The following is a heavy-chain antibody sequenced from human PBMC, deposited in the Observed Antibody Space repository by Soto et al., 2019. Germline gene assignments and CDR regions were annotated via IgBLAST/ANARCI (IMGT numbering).Heavy chain of an antibody. CDR1: GFTFSNYA. V-gene: IGHV3-30-3*01. CDR2: ISYDGSNK. Sequence: QVQLVESGGGVVQPGRSLRLSCAASGFTFSNYAIHWVRQAPGKGLEWVAAISYDGSNKYYADSVKGRFTISRDNSKSTLYLQVNSLRAADTAVYYCARGTSSGWYYFDYWGQGTLVTVSS. CDR3: ARGTSSGWYYFDY. D-gene: IGHD6-19*01. J-gene: IGHJ4*02.